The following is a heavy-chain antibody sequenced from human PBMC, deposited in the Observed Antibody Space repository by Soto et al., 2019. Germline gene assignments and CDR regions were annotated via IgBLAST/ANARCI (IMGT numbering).Heavy chain of an antibody. V-gene: IGHV3-30-3*01. CDR3: ARGSRKIWFVPPWDHLGF. D-gene: IGHD3-10*01. J-gene: IGHJ4*02. CDR2: ISYDGSNK. Sequence: QVQLVESGGGVVQPGRSLRLSCAASGFTFSSYAMHWVRQAPGKGLEWVAVISYDGSNKYYADSVKGRFTISRDNSKNPVYLQMNSLRAEDTGVYFWARGSRKIWFVPPWDHLGFWGQGTLVPVSS. CDR1: GFTFSSYA.